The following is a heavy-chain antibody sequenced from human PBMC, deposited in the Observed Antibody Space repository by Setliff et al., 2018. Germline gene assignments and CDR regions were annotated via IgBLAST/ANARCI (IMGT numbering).Heavy chain of an antibody. J-gene: IGHJ1*01. CDR3: ARAPLGKFGSAVEYFHH. D-gene: IGHD2-15*01. Sequence: GGSLRLSCAASGFTFSNYAMTWVRQVPRKGLEYVASIKHDGSEKYYVDSVRGRFTISRDNAKNSLYLQMDSLRADDTAVYYCARAPLGKFGSAVEYFHHWGQGTLVTVSS. CDR2: IKHDGSEK. V-gene: IGHV3-7*01. CDR1: GFTFSNYA.